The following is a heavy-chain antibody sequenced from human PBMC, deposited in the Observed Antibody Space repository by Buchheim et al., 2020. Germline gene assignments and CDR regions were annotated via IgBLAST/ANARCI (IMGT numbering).Heavy chain of an antibody. D-gene: IGHD3-9*01. CDR3: ARGFVTGLRYFDPYYFDY. J-gene: IGHJ4*02. Sequence: QVQLQQWGAGLLKPSETLSLTCAVYGGSFSGYYWSWIRQPPGKGLEWIGEINHSGSTNYNPSLKSRVTISVDTSKNQFSLKLSSVTAADTAVYYCARGFVTGLRYFDPYYFDYWGQGTL. V-gene: IGHV4-34*01. CDR2: INHSGST. CDR1: GGSFSGYY.